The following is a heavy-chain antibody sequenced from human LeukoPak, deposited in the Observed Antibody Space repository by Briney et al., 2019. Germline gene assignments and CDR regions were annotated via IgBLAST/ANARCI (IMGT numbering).Heavy chain of an antibody. CDR1: DDSITIYY. Sequence: SETLSLTCSVSDDSITIYYWTWIRQPPGKGLEWIGYIDHTGTTNYNPSLNSRVTISRDTSKNHFSLQLSSVTAADTAVYYCARVPDGDYPTFDYWGQGTLVTVSS. J-gene: IGHJ4*02. V-gene: IGHV4-59*12. CDR3: ARVPDGDYPTFDY. D-gene: IGHD4-17*01. CDR2: IDHTGTT.